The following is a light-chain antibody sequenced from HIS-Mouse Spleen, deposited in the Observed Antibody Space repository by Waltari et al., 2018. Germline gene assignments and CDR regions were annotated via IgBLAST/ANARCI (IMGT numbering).Light chain of an antibody. J-gene: IGLJ2*01. CDR1: SSDVGGYNF. CDR2: DVS. Sequence: QSALTQPASVSGSPGQSITISCTGTSSDVGGYNFVSWYQQHPGKAPKLMIYDVSNRPSGVSNRFSGSKSGNQASLTISGLQAEDEADYYCSSYPSSSTEVFGGGTKLTVL. CDR3: SSYPSSSTEV. V-gene: IGLV2-14*03.